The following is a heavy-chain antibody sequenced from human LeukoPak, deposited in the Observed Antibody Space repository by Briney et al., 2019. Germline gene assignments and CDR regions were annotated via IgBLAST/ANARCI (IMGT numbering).Heavy chain of an antibody. CDR3: ARELRRMVL. CDR2: MYSGVST. J-gene: IGHJ6*02. D-gene: IGHD3-16*01. Sequence: GGSLSLSCAASGVIFSRHAMSWARQAPGKGLEWVSVMYSGVSTYYADSVKGRFTISKDTSKIPLYLQMSSLRAEDTAVCYCARELRRMVLWGQGATVTVSS. V-gene: IGHV3-66*01. CDR1: GVIFSRHA.